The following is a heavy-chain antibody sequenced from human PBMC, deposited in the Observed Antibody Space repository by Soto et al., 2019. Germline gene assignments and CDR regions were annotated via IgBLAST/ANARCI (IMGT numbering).Heavy chain of an antibody. J-gene: IGHJ5*02. Sequence: SETLSLTCTVSGGSISSSPYFWGWIRQPPGKGLEWIASVSYSGGAYYNPSLKSRVTISVDTSKKQFSLNLTSVTAADTAFYYCSRRAPEGFDPWGQGTQVTVSS. CDR2: VSYSGGA. V-gene: IGHV4-39*01. CDR1: GGSISSSPYF. CDR3: SRRAPEGFDP.